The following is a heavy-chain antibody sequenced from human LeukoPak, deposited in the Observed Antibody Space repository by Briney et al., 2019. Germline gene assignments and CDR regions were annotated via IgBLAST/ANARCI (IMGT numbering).Heavy chain of an antibody. CDR1: GFTFSSYG. CDR3: ALSSSWYGGFFDY. CDR2: ISYDGSNK. Sequence: GGFLRLSCAASGFTFSSYGMHWVRQAPGKGLEWVAVISYDGSNKYYADSVKGRFTISRDNSKNTLYLQMNSLRAEDTAVYYCALSSSWYGGFFDYWGQGTLVTVSS. D-gene: IGHD6-13*01. V-gene: IGHV3-30*03. J-gene: IGHJ4*02.